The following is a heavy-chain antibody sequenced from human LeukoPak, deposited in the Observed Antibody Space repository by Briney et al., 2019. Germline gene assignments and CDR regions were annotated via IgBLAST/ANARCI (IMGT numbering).Heavy chain of an antibody. V-gene: IGHV4-31*03. D-gene: IGHD1-7*01. Sequence: SQTLSLTCTVSGGSVSSGAYYWSWIRQFPGKGLEWIGYIFSSGSTSYNPSLRSRVTVSFDTTKTQFSLNLISVSAADTAVYFCARDAWAGTTSGWFYPWGQGSLVTVSS. CDR1: GGSVSSGAYY. J-gene: IGHJ5*02. CDR2: IFSSGST. CDR3: ARDAWAGTTSGWFYP.